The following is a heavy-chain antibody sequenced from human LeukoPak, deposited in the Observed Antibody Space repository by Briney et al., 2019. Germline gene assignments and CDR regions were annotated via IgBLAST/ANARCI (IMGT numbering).Heavy chain of an antibody. J-gene: IGHJ4*02. CDR3: ARLVLAGYFDY. Sequence: SETLSLTCTVSGASISSSSYYRGWIRQPPGKGLEWIGSIYYSGSTYYNPSLKSRVTISVDTSKNQFSLKLSSVTAADTAVYYCARLVLAGYFDYWGQGTLVTVSS. D-gene: IGHD2-15*01. CDR1: GASISSSSYY. V-gene: IGHV4-39*01. CDR2: IYYSGST.